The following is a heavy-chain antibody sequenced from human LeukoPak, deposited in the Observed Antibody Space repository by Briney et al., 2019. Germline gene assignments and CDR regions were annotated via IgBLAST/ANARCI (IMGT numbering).Heavy chain of an antibody. CDR2: INTNTGNP. D-gene: IGHD2-15*01. CDR3: ASRYCSGGSCYSVDTASRSPYDYYYGMDV. J-gene: IGHJ6*02. V-gene: IGHV7-4-1*02. CDR1: GYTFTSYA. Sequence: WASVKVSCKASGYTFTSYAMNWVRQAPGQGLEWMGWINTNTGNPTYAQGFTGRFVFSLDTSVSTAYLQISSLKAEDTAAYYCASRYCSGGSCYSVDTASRSPYDYYYGMDVWGQGTTVTVSS.